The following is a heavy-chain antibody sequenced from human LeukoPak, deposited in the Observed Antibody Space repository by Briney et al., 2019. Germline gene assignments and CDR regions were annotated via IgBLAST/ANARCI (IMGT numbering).Heavy chain of an antibody. CDR1: GFTFSSYG. D-gene: IGHD6-19*01. J-gene: IGHJ3*02. Sequence: PGRSLRLSCAASGFTFSSYGMHWARQAPGKGLGWVAVISYDGSNKYYVDSVKGRFTISRDNSKNTLYLQMNSLRVEDTAVYYCVKVPRSGCCAFDIWGQGTMVTVSS. CDR3: VKVPRSGCCAFDI. V-gene: IGHV3-30*18. CDR2: ISYDGSNK.